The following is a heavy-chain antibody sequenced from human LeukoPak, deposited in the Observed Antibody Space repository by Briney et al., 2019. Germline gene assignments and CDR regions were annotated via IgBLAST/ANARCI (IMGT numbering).Heavy chain of an antibody. CDR1: GFTFSSYA. Sequence: GRSLRLSCAASGFTFSSYAMHWVRQAPGKGLEWLAVISYDGSKKYYADSVKGRFIISRDKSNNTLYLQMNSLRTEDTAVYYCATGGTPNYYYYYYIDVWGKRTTVTVSS. V-gene: IGHV3-30*01. J-gene: IGHJ6*03. CDR3: ATGGTPNYYYYYYIDV. CDR2: ISYDGSKK.